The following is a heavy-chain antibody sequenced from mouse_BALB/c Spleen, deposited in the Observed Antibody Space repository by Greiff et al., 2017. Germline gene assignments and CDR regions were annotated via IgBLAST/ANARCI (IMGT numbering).Heavy chain of an antibody. V-gene: IGHV3-2*02. CDR2: ISYSGST. CDR1: GYSITSDYA. J-gene: IGHJ2*01. Sequence: EVKLMESGPGLVKPSQSLSLTCTVTGYSITSDYAWNWIRQFPGNKLEWMGYISYSGSTSYNPSLKSRISITRDTSKNQFFLQLNSVTTEDTATYYCARHGGITTVVHLDYWGQGTTLTVSS. CDR3: ARHGGITTVVHLDY. D-gene: IGHD1-1*01.